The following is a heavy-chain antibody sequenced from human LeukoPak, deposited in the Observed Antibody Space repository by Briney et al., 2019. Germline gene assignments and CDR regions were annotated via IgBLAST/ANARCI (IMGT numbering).Heavy chain of an antibody. J-gene: IGHJ4*02. D-gene: IGHD6-13*01. Sequence: GESLKISCKGSGYSFTSYWIGWVRQMPGKGLEWMGIIYPGDSDTRYSPSFQGQVTISADKSISTAYLQWSSLKASDTAMYYCARRGNSSSWYGEHFDYWGQGTLVTVSS. CDR3: ARRGNSSSWYGEHFDY. CDR1: GYSFTSYW. CDR2: IYPGDSDT. V-gene: IGHV5-51*01.